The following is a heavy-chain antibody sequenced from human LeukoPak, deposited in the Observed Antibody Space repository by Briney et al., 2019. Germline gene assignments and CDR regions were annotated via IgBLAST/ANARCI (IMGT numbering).Heavy chain of an antibody. V-gene: IGHV5-51*01. CDR3: ARLTGYCSGGSCYYPYYYGMDV. CDR2: IYPGDSDT. J-gene: IGHJ6*02. CDR1: GYSFTSYW. Sequence: GESLKISCKGSGYSFTSYWIGWVRQMPGKGLEWMGIIYPGDSDTRYSPSFQGQVTISADKSISTAYLQWSGLKASDTAMYYCARLTGYCSGGSCYYPYYYGMDVWGQGTTVTVSS. D-gene: IGHD2-15*01.